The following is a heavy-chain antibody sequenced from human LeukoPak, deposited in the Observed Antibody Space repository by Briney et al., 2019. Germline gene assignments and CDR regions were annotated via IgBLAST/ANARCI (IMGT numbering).Heavy chain of an antibody. Sequence: PGGSLRLSCAASGFTLSSYWMSWVRQAPGKGLEWVANIKQDGSEKYYVDSVKGRFTISRDNAKNSLYLQMNSLRAEDTAVYYCARVGPDITMVRGVGLVDYWGQGTLVTVSS. CDR3: ARVGPDITMVRGVGLVDY. D-gene: IGHD3-10*01. V-gene: IGHV3-7*01. CDR1: GFTLSSYW. J-gene: IGHJ4*02. CDR2: IKQDGSEK.